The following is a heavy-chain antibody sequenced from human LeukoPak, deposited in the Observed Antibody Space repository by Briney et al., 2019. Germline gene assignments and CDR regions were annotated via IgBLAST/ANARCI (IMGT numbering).Heavy chain of an antibody. CDR2: IYSGGST. D-gene: IGHD3-9*01. J-gene: IGHJ4*02. CDR1: GFTVSSNY. V-gene: IGHV3-53*01. Sequence: PGGSLRLSCAASGFTVSSNYMSWVRQAPGKGLEWVSVIYSGGSTYYADSVKGRFTISRDNSKNTLYLQMNSLRAEDTAAYYCAVYDILTGYSSHYWGQGTLVTVSS. CDR3: AVYDILTGYSSHY.